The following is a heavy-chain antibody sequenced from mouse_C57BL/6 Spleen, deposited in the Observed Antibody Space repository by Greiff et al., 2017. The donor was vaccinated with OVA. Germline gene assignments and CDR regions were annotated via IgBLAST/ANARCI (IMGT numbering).Heavy chain of an antibody. V-gene: IGHV14-4*01. CDR3: TTPLITTRAY. CDR1: GFNIKDDY. D-gene: IGHD1-1*01. J-gene: IGHJ3*01. CDR2: IDPENGDT. Sequence: EVQLQQSGAELVRPGASVKLSCTASGFNIKDDYMHWVKQRPEQGLEWIGWIDPENGDTEYASKFQGKATITADTSSNTAYLQLSSLTSEDTAVYYCTTPLITTRAYWGQGTLVTVSA.